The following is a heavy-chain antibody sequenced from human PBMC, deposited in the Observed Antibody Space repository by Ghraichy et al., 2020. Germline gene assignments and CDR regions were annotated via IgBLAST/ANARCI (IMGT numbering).Heavy chain of an antibody. CDR2: ISSSSSYI. Sequence: GGSLRLACAASGFTFSSYSMNWVRQAPGKGLEWVSSISSSSSYIYYADSVKGRFTISRDNAKNSLYLQMNSLRAEDTAVYYCARRFLDYYDSSRYLVPGPFDYWGQGTLVTVSS. CDR3: ARRFLDYYDSSRYLVPGPFDY. CDR1: GFTFSSYS. D-gene: IGHD3-22*01. J-gene: IGHJ4*02. V-gene: IGHV3-21*01.